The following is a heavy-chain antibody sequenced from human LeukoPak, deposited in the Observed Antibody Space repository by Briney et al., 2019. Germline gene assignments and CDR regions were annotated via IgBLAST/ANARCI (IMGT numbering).Heavy chain of an antibody. Sequence: PSETLSLTCTVSGGSISSGDYYWSWIRQPPGKGLEWIGYIYYSGSTYYNPSLKSRVTISVDTSKNQFSLKLSSVTAADTAVYYCARDLWGYGDLDYWGQGTLVTVSS. D-gene: IGHD5-12*01. CDR2: IYYSGST. CDR3: ARDLWGYGDLDY. CDR1: GGSISSGDYY. V-gene: IGHV4-30-4*01. J-gene: IGHJ4*02.